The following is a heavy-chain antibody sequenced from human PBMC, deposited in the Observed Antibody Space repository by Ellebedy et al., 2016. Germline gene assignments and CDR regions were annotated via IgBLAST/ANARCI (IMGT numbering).Heavy chain of an antibody. Sequence: SETLSLTCTVSGGSISSSSYYWGWIRQPPGKGLEWIGKIYYSGNTYYNPSLKSRVTISLDTPKNQFSLKLSSVTAADTAVYYCARESSGWYNSVYYYYYGMDVWGQGTTVTVSS. J-gene: IGHJ6*02. V-gene: IGHV4-39*01. CDR2: IYYSGNT. CDR3: ARESSGWYNSVYYYYYGMDV. D-gene: IGHD6-19*01. CDR1: GGSISSSSYY.